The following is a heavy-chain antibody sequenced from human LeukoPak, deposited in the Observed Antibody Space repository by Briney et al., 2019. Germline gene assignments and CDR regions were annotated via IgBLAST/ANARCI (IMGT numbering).Heavy chain of an antibody. J-gene: IGHJ4*02. Sequence: PGGSLRLSCAAPGFTVSSNYMSWVRQAPGKGLDWVSVIYSDGGTYYADSVKGRFTISRDNSQNTLSLQMNSLRAEDTAVYYCAKDKNGPETWGQGTLVTVSS. V-gene: IGHV3-53*01. D-gene: IGHD1-14*01. CDR1: GFTVSSNY. CDR2: IYSDGGT. CDR3: AKDKNGPET.